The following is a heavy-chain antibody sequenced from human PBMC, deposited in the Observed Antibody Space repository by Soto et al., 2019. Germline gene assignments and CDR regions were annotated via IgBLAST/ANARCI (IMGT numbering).Heavy chain of an antibody. CDR2: ISYDGSNK. CDR1: GFTFSSYA. CDR3: ARDGLGYDILTGYYSGYYFDY. J-gene: IGHJ4*02. D-gene: IGHD3-9*01. V-gene: IGHV3-30-3*01. Sequence: QVQLVESGGGVVQPGRSLRLSCAASGFTFSSYAMHWVRQAPGKGLEWVAVISYDGSNKYYADSVKGRFTISRDNSKNTLYLQMNSLRAEDTAVYYCARDGLGYDILTGYYSGYYFDYWGQGTLVTVSS.